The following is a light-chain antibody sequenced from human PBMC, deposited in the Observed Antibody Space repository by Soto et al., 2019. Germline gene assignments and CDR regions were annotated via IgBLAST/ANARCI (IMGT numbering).Light chain of an antibody. CDR2: YDS. CDR3: QVWDSSSDHYV. CDR1: NIGSYS. V-gene: IGLV3-21*04. Sequence: SYELTQPPSVSVAPGKTARITCGGNNIGSYSVHWYQQKPGQAPVLVIYYDSDRPSGIPERFSGSNSGNTATLTISRVEAGDEADYYCQVWDSSSDHYVFGNGTKLTVL. J-gene: IGLJ1*01.